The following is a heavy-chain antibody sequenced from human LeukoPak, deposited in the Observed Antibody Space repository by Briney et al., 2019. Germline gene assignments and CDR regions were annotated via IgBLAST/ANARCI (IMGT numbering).Heavy chain of an antibody. Sequence: GGSLRLSCAASGFTFSSYAMSWVRQTPEKGLEWVSTITSGDGSPYYADSVKGRFTISRDNSNNMLYLQMNSLRAEDTAVYYCTKRGAYYVDYWGRGIPVTVSS. J-gene: IGHJ4*02. CDR3: TKRGAYYVDY. D-gene: IGHD3-16*01. CDR1: GFTFSSYA. CDR2: ITSGDGSP. V-gene: IGHV3-23*01.